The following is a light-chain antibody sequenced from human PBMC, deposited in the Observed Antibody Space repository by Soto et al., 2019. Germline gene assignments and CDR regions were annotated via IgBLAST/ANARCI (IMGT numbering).Light chain of an antibody. J-gene: IGKJ3*01. CDR2: AGS. Sequence: EIVMTQSPLSLPVTPGEPASISCKSSQSLLHSNGYNYLDWYLQKPGQSPQLLIYAGSNRASGVPDRFSGSGGGTDFTLKISRVEAEDVEVYYCMQALQAPFTFGPGTKVDIK. CDR3: MQALQAPFT. CDR1: QSLLHSNGYNY. V-gene: IGKV2-28*01.